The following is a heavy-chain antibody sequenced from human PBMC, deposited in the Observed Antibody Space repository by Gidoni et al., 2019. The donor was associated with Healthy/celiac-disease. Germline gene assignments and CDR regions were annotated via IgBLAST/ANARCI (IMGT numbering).Heavy chain of an antibody. CDR2: IYHSGST. J-gene: IGHJ4*02. CDR1: GYSISSGYY. CDR3: ARESDDSSGASDY. D-gene: IGHD3-22*01. V-gene: IGHV4-38-2*02. Sequence: QVQLQESGPGLVKPSETLSLTCAVSGYSISSGYYWGWIRQPPGKGLEWIGSIYHSGSTYYNPSLKSRVTISVDTSKNQFSLKLSSVTAADTAVYYCARESDDSSGASDYWGQGTLVTVSS.